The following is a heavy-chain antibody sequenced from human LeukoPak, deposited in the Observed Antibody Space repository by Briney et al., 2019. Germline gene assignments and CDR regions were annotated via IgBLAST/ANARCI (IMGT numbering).Heavy chain of an antibody. Sequence: ETLSLTCSVSGGSISNYYWSWIRQPPGKELEWIGYIHYSGGTNYNPSLKSRVTISVDTSKSQFSLKLNSVSAADTAVYYCARVLKSGPYYYFDTWGQRTVDPVSS. CDR1: GGSISNYY. D-gene: IGHD3-10*01. J-gene: IGHJ5*02. CDR3: ARVLKSGPYYYFDT. CDR2: IHYSGGT. V-gene: IGHV4-59*01.